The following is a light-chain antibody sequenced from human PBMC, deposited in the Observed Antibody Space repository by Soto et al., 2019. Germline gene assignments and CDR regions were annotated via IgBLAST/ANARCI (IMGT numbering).Light chain of an antibody. CDR3: SSYTNRNTVV. CDR2: AVT. J-gene: IGLJ3*02. CDR1: SSDVGGYNY. Sequence: QSVLTQPASVSGSPGPSITIFCTGTSSDVGGYNYVSWYQQRPGKPPKLMIYAVTNRHSGVSNRFSGSKSGSTASLTISRLQAEDEGDYYCSSYTNRNTVVFGGGTKLTVL. V-gene: IGLV2-14*03.